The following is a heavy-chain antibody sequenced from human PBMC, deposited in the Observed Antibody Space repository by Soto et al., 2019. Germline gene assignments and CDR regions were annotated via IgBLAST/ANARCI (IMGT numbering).Heavy chain of an antibody. J-gene: IGHJ4*02. D-gene: IGHD6-19*01. Sequence: SETLSLTCTVSGGSISSYYWSWIRQPPGKGLEWIGNIYYSGSTNYNPSLKSRVTMSIDTSKTQFSLNLNSVTAVDTAVYYCARSFSDWYYFDYWGPGTLVTVSS. CDR1: GGSISSYY. CDR2: IYYSGST. V-gene: IGHV4-59*01. CDR3: ARSFSDWYYFDY.